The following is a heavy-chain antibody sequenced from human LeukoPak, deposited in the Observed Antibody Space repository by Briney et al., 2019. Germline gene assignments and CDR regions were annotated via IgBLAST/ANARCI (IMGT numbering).Heavy chain of an antibody. CDR2: IYLYGTT. CDR1: IGSISSSKW. V-gene: IGHV4-4*02. CDR3: ARQKWEQQGRDYYFNGLDV. Sequence: SETLFLTCSVSIGSISSSKWWSWVRQSPVKGLEWIGEIYLYGTTNYNPSFTSRVTMSVDRSRNQFSLKLTSVTAADTAVYYCARQKWEQQGRDYYFNGLDVWGPGTTVIVSS. J-gene: IGHJ6*02. D-gene: IGHD1/OR15-1a*01.